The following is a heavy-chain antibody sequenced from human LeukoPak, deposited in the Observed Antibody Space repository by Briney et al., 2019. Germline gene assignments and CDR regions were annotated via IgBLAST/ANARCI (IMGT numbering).Heavy chain of an antibody. Sequence: GGSLRLSCAASGFSFNTCAMSWVRQAPGKGLEWVSTISGGGRSTDYADSVKGQFTISRDNSKNTLYLQMNSLRAEDTAVYYCARESGDDAFDIWGQGTMVTVSS. D-gene: IGHD3-10*01. V-gene: IGHV3-23*01. CDR2: ISGGGRST. CDR1: GFSFNTCA. CDR3: ARESGDDAFDI. J-gene: IGHJ3*02.